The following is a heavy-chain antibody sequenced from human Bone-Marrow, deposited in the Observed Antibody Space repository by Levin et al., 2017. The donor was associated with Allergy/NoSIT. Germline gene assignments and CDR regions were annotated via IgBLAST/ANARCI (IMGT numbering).Heavy chain of an antibody. J-gene: IGHJ5*02. CDR2: FDSEDGET. D-gene: IGHD1-14*01. Sequence: ASVKVSCQVSGYSLHDLAIHWLRQAPGKRPEWLGNFDSEDGETVYAEKFQGRVTMTEDTSTDTAYLELSGLRIDDTAVYYCATEHHRSWGQGTLIIVSS. V-gene: IGHV1-24*01. CDR1: GYSLHDLA. CDR3: ATEHHRS.